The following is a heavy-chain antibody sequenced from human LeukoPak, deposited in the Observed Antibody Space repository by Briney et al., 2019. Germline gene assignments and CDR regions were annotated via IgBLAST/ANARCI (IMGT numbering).Heavy chain of an antibody. D-gene: IGHD6-19*01. Sequence: GGSLRLSCAASGFTFSTYAMNWVRQAPAKGLEWVSTIGGGGPTTDYADSVKDRFTISRDNSKNTLYLQMNSLRAEDTAVYFCAGGFLGGTDQYFDSWGQGTLVTVSS. V-gene: IGHV3-23*01. CDR2: IGGGGPTT. J-gene: IGHJ4*02. CDR3: AGGFLGGTDQYFDS. CDR1: GFTFSTYA.